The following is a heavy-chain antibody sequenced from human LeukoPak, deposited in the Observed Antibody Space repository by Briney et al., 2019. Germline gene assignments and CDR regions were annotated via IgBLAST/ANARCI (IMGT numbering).Heavy chain of an antibody. D-gene: IGHD3-9*01. CDR3: VRVNDTYFDY. CDR1: GFPLSSYS. CDR2: IYASGGNI. Sequence: SGGSLRLSCEASGFPLSSYSINWVRHAPGKGLEWVSYIYASGGNIYYLDSVKGRFAVSRDNARKSLFLQMNNARVEDTAFYYCVRVNDTYFDYWGHAVPVTVSS. V-gene: IGHV3-48*01. J-gene: IGHJ4*03.